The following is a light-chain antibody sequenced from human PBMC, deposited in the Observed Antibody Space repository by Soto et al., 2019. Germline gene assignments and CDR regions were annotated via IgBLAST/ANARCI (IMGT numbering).Light chain of an antibody. Sequence: IVMTQSPDSLAVSLGERATIHCKASQTVLYSSNKKNYLAWYQQTPGQPPKMLIYWASTRESVGPDRFSGSGSGTDFTLTISSLQAEDVAVYFCQQYYSAPPTFGQGTKLEIK. J-gene: IGKJ2*01. CDR2: WAS. V-gene: IGKV4-1*01. CDR3: QQYYSAPPT. CDR1: QTVLYSSNKKNY.